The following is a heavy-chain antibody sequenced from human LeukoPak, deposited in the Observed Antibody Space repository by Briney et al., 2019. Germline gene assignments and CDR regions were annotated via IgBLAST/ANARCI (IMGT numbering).Heavy chain of an antibody. V-gene: IGHV1-69*05. CDR1: GGTFSSYA. CDR2: IIPIFGKA. Sequence: SVKVSCKASGGTFSSYAISWVRQAPGQGLEWMGGIIPIFGKANYAQKFQGRVTITTDESTSTAYMELSSLRSEDTAVYYCASMIVVVITDGRDAFDIWGQGTMVTVSS. J-gene: IGHJ3*02. CDR3: ASMIVVVITDGRDAFDI. D-gene: IGHD3-22*01.